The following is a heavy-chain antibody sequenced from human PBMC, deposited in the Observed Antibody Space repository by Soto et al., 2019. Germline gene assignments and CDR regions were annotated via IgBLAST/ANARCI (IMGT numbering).Heavy chain of an antibody. Sequence: SVKVSCKASGGTFSSNAISWVRQAAGQGLEWMGGIIPILDTAKYAQKFQGRVTITADKSTSTAYMEVGSLRSEDTAVYYCARATTGPSRGIVYYYYGMDVWGQGTTVTVSS. D-gene: IGHD1-26*01. CDR1: GGTFSSNA. V-gene: IGHV1-69*10. J-gene: IGHJ6*02. CDR2: IIPILDTA. CDR3: ARATTGPSRGIVYYYYGMDV.